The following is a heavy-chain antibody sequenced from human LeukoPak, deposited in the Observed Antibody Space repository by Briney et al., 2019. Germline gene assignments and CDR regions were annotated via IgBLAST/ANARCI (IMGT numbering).Heavy chain of an antibody. CDR2: MNPNSGNT. CDR3: ARWQGPERDY. V-gene: IGHV1-8*01. D-gene: IGHD1-1*01. J-gene: IGHJ4*02. Sequence: ASVKVSCKASGYTFTNYDINWVRQAPGQGLEWVAWMNPNSGNTGYAQKFQGRVTLTRNTAISTAYMELRSLRSEDTAVYYCARWQGPERDYWGQGTLVTVS. CDR1: GYTFTNYD.